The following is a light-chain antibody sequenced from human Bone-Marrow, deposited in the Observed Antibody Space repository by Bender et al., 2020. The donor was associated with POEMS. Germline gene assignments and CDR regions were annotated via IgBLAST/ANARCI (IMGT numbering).Light chain of an antibody. CDR2: SDN. CDR1: NSNIGNNA. Sequence: QSVLTQPPSASGTPGQRVTISCSGSNSNIGNNAVNWYQQFPGTAPKLLIYSDNQRPSGVPDRFYAFKSGTSASLAISGLQTGDEADCYCCSYAGAPTFGVLFGGGTKLTVL. CDR3: CSYAGAPTFGVL. V-gene: IGLV1-44*01. J-gene: IGLJ3*02.